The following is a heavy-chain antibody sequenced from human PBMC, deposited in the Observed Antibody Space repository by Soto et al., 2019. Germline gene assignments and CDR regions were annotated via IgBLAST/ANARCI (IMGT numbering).Heavy chain of an antibody. CDR1: GFTFDDYA. J-gene: IGHJ4*02. V-gene: IGHV3-9*01. Sequence: GGSLRLSCAASGFTFDDYAMHWVQQAPGKGLEWVSGISWNSGSIGYADSVKGRFTISRDNAKNSLYLQMNSLRAEDTALYYCANEEASAGNFDYWGQGTLVTVCS. D-gene: IGHD6-13*01. CDR3: ANEEASAGNFDY. CDR2: ISWNSGSI.